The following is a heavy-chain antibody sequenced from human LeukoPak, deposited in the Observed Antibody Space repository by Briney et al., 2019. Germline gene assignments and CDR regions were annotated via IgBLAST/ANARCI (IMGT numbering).Heavy chain of an antibody. CDR2: IYWDDDK. CDR3: AHRRRWGGSSWYIEDY. D-gene: IGHD6-13*01. V-gene: IGHV2-5*02. Sequence: SGPTLVKPTQTLTLTCTFSGFSLSTSGVGVGWIRQPPGKALEWLALIYWDDDKRYSPSLKSRLTITKDTSKNQVVLTMTNMDPVDTATYYCAHRRRWGGSSWYIEDYWGQGTLVTVSS. J-gene: IGHJ4*02. CDR1: GFSLSTSGVG.